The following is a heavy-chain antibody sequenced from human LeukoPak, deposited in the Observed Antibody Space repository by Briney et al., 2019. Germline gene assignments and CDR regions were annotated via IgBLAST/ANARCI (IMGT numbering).Heavy chain of an antibody. CDR3: ARRWDDAFDI. CDR2: IKHDGSEK. D-gene: IGHD1-26*01. J-gene: IGHJ3*02. CDR1: GLTFSSYW. V-gene: IGHV3-7*02. Sequence: GGSLRLSCAASGLTFSSYWMSWVRQAPGKGLEWVANIKHDGSEKNYVDSVKGRFTISRDNSKNTLYLQMNSLRAEDTAVYYCARRWDDAFDIWGQGTMVTVSS.